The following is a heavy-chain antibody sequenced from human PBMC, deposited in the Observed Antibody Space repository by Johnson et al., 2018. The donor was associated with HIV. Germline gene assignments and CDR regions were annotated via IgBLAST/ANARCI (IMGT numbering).Heavy chain of an antibody. CDR2: IRYDGNNK. D-gene: IGHD2-15*01. V-gene: IGHV3-30*02. J-gene: IGHJ3*02. CDR1: GFTFSSYG. Sequence: LLVESGGGVVQPGRSLRLSCAASGFTFSSYGMHWVRQAPGKGLEWVAFIRYDGNNKYYADSVKGRFTISRDNSKNTLYLQMNSLRAEDTAVYYCAKESMSRIVVVVAAAPPTAFDIWGQGTMVTVSS. CDR3: AKESMSRIVVVVAAAPPTAFDI.